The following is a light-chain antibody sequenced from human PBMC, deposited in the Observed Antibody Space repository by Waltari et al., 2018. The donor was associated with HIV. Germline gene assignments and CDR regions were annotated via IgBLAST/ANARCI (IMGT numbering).Light chain of an antibody. CDR2: DVS. J-gene: IGLJ2*01. Sequence: QSALTQPASVSGSPGQSITISCTGTSRDVGGYTYVSWYQQHPGRATKLLSDDVSNRPVGVSDRFSGSKSGNTASLTISGLQAEDEADYYCSSYTSSSTPVVFGGGTKLTVL. CDR1: SRDVGGYTY. V-gene: IGLV2-14*01. CDR3: SSYTSSSTPVV.